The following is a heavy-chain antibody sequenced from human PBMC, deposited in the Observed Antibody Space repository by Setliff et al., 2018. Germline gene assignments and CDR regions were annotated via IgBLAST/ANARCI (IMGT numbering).Heavy chain of an antibody. D-gene: IGHD6-19*01. CDR1: GFTISSGYY. CDR3: ATLTVAGAGTFDL. V-gene: IGHV4-38-2*01. J-gene: IGHJ4*02. CDR2: FYYYTGKT. Sequence: SETLSLTCDVSGFTISSGYYWDRVRQPPGMGLEWIGSFYYYTGKTYYNPSLKGRVGISADVSKNQLSLRLTSVVAADTAVYYCATLTVAGAGTFDLWGQGTLVTVSS.